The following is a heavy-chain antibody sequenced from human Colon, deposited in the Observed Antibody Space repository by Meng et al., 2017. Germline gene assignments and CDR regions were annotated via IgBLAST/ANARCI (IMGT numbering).Heavy chain of an antibody. CDR3: ARRAPLWFGELASFDS. J-gene: IGHJ4*02. CDR2: IYHSGNT. V-gene: IGHV4-4*01. Sequence: EPGPDWVRPAGTLPLTCTVSSGSFSSSNWWTWVRQPPGKGLEWIGEIYHSGNTNYNPSLKSRVTILVDKSKNQFSLKLNSVTAADTAVYFCARRAPLWFGELASFDSWGQGTLVTVSS. CDR1: SGSFSSSNW. D-gene: IGHD3-10*01.